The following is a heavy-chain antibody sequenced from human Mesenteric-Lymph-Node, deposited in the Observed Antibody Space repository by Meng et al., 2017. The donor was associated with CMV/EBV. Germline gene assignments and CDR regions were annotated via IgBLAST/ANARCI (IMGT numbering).Heavy chain of an antibody. V-gene: IGHV3-53*01. J-gene: IGHJ6*02. D-gene: IGHD4-17*01. Sequence: GESLKISCAASGFTFSSYAMSWVRQAPGKGLEWVSVIYSGGSTYYADSVKGRFTISRDNSKNTLYLQMNSLRAEDTAVYYCWGYGDYTYYYYGMDVWGQGTTVTVSS. CDR2: IYSGGST. CDR3: WGYGDYTYYYYGMDV. CDR1: GFTFSSYA.